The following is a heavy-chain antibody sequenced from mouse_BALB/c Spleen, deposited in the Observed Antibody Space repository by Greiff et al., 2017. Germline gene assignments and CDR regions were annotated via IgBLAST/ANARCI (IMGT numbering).Heavy chain of an antibody. V-gene: IGHV14-3*02. CDR2: IDPANGNT. J-gene: IGHJ4*01. D-gene: IGHD2-4*01. CDR1: GFNIKDTY. CDR3: ARDYDYAMDY. Sequence: EVQLQQSGAELVKPGASVKLSCTASGFNIKDTYMHWVKQRPEQGLEWIGRIDPANGNTKYDPKFQGKATITADTSSNTAYLQLSSLTSEDTAVYYCARDYDYAMDYWGQGTSVTVSA.